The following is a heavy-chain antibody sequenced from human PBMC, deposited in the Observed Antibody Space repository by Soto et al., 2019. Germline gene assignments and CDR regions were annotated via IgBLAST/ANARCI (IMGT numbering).Heavy chain of an antibody. CDR1: GFSFSAHG. CDR3: ARDDLFVDSRLDH. V-gene: IGHV3-33*01. Sequence: QVQLVESGGGVVRPGTSLRLSCAATGFSFSAHGMHWVRQAPGKGLEWLAVINDGSEEGYADSVRGRFTISRDNARNILYLQLDNLRAADSALYYCARDDLFVDSRLDHWGQGTLVTVSS. J-gene: IGHJ4*02. CDR2: INDGSEE. D-gene: IGHD5-18*01.